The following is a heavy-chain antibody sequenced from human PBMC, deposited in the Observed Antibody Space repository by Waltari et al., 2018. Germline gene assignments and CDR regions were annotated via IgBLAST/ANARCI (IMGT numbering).Heavy chain of an antibody. J-gene: IGHJ1*01. CDR1: GYTFTGYY. D-gene: IGHD3-16*01. V-gene: IGHV1-2*01. Sequence: QVQLVQSGAEVKKPGASVKVSCKASGYTFTGYYMHWVRQAPGQGLEGREGINPTGGGTNNEKKFQGRVTRTRESPTSTAKRERGSLGPEDRAVNYGGRGEGGQQWGQGTLVTVSS. CDR3: GRGEGGQQ. CDR2: INPTGGGT.